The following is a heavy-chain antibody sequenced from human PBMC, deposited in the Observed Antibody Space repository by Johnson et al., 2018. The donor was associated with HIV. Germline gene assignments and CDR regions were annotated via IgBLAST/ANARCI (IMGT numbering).Heavy chain of an antibody. CDR1: GFTFSFYW. V-gene: IGHV3-74*02. Sequence: VQLVESGGGLVQPGGSLRLSCAASGFTFSFYWMHWVRQVPGKGLVWVSRINSDGSSTSYADSVKGRFTLSRDNSKNTLYLQMNSLRAEDTATYYCAKSPGKDNGGNSGGIDFWGQGTRVTVSS. D-gene: IGHD4-23*01. J-gene: IGHJ3*01. CDR3: AKSPGKDNGGNSGGIDF. CDR2: INSDGSST.